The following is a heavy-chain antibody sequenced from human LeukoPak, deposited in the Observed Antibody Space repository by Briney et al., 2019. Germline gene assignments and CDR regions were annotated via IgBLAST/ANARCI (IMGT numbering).Heavy chain of an antibody. V-gene: IGHV3-23*01. CDR3: AKVRTGTGSLAYYFDY. CDR2: ISGSDGST. Sequence: GGSLRLSCAASGFSFSSYAMSWVRQAPGKGLEWVSAISGSDGSTYYADSVKGRFTISRDNSKNTLYLQMNSLRAEDTAVYYCAKVRTGTGSLAYYFDYWGQGTLVTVSS. D-gene: IGHD1-7*01. J-gene: IGHJ4*02. CDR1: GFSFSSYA.